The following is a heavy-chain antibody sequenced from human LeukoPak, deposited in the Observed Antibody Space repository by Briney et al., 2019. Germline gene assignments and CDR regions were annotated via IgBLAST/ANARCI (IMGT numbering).Heavy chain of an antibody. D-gene: IGHD3-10*01. CDR3: TFGSGSSH. CDR2: IRSKTNNYAT. CDR1: GFTFSGSA. J-gene: IGHJ1*01. V-gene: IGHV3-73*01. Sequence: GGSLRLSCAASGFTFSGSAMHWVRQSSGKGLEWVGRIRSKTNNYATAYAASVTGRSTISRDDSKNTAYLQMNSLKTEDTAMYYCTFGSGSSHWGQGTLVTVSS.